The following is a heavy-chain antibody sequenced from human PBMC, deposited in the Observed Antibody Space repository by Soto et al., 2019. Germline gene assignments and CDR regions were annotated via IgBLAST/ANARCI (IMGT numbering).Heavy chain of an antibody. CDR3: ASAIAVASTGFDY. V-gene: IGHV1-8*01. D-gene: IGHD6-19*01. CDR2: MNPNSGNT. J-gene: IGHJ4*02. CDR1: GYTFTSSD. Sequence: QVQLVQSGAELKKPGASVKVSCKASGYTFTSSDINWVRQATGQGLEWLGWMNPNSGNTGYAQKFQGRVTMTRNTAIGTAYMELSSLRSEDTAVYYCASAIAVASTGFDYWGQGPLVTVSS.